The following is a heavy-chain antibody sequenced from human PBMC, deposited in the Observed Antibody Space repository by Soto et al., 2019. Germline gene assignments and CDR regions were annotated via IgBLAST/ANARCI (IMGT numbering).Heavy chain of an antibody. V-gene: IGHV1-18*01. CDR3: ARELPPVDY. CDR1: GYTFSSYF. Sequence: QVQLVQSGAEVKKPGASVKVSCKASGYTFSSYFISWVRQAPGQGLEWMGWISAYNGNTNYAQNLQGRATMTTDTSTSTAHMELRSLRSDDTAVYSCARELPPVDYWGQGTLVTVSS. J-gene: IGHJ4*02. D-gene: IGHD1-26*01. CDR2: ISAYNGNT.